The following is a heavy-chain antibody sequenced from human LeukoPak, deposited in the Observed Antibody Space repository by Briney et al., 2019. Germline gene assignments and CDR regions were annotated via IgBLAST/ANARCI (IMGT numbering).Heavy chain of an antibody. J-gene: IGHJ4*02. V-gene: IGHV1-18*01. D-gene: IGHD2-15*01. CDR1: GCTFTSYG. CDR3: ARGYCSGGSCQKFDY. CDR2: ISAYNGNT. Sequence: ASVKVSCKASGCTFTSYGISWVRQAPGQGLEWMGWISAYNGNTNYAQRLQGRVTMTIDTSTSTAYMELRSLRSDDTAVYYCARGYCSGGSCQKFDYWGQGTLVIVSS.